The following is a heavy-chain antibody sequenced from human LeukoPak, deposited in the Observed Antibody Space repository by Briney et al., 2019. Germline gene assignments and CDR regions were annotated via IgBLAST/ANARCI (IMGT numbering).Heavy chain of an antibody. Sequence: SVKVSFKHSVGTFCIYAISWVRQAPGQGGERVGGIIPLFGAPLYAQKFQGRVTITADERTSTVYMDLSSLRSDDTAVYYCARDEEKAAGSLWGQGTPVIVSS. CDR3: ARDEEKAAGSL. D-gene: IGHD6-13*01. CDR1: VGTFCIYA. J-gene: IGHJ4*02. CDR2: IIPLFGAP. V-gene: IGHV1-69*13.